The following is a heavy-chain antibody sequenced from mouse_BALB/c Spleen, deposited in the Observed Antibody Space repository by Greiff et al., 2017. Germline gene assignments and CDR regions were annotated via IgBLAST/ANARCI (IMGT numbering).Heavy chain of an antibody. J-gene: IGHJ4*01. V-gene: IGHV1-14*01. CDR3: RGYDGYNYAMDY. D-gene: IGHD2-3*01. Sequence: VQLKESGPELVKPGASVKMSCKASGYTFTSYVMHWVKQKPGQGLEWIGYINPYNDGTKYNEKFKGKATLTSDKSSSTAYMELSSLTSEDTAVYYCRGYDGYNYAMDYWGQGTSVTVSS. CDR2: INPYNDGT. CDR1: GYTFTSYV.